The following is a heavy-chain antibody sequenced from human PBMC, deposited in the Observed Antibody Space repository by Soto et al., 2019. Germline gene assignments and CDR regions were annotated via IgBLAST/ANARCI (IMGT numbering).Heavy chain of an antibody. CDR2: SYYSGST. D-gene: IGHD2-15*01. J-gene: IGHJ4*02. V-gene: IGHV4-39*02. CDR3: VTDILGYCSGRTCNRDNYQLDY. CDR1: GASLSSGSYY. Sequence: PSGTLSLTCTVSGASLSSGSYYWDCICQPPGKGLEWIGTSYYSGSTYYNPSLKSRVTISVDPSKNQFSLKLSSVAAADTAVYYCVTDILGYCSGRTCNRDNYQLDYWGLGTLVTVSS.